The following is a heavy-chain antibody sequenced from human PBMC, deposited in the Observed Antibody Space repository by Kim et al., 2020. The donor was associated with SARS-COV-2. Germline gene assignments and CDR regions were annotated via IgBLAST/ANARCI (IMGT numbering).Heavy chain of an antibody. Sequence: VKGRFTISRDNAKNSLYLQMNGLRAEDTAVYYCARDPYCGGDCYPEYFQHWGQGTLVTVSS. CDR3: ARDPYCGGDCYPEYFQH. V-gene: IGHV3-11*06. D-gene: IGHD2-21*02. J-gene: IGHJ1*01.